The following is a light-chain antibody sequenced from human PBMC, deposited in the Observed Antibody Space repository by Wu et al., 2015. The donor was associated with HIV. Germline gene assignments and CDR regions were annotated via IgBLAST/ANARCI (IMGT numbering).Light chain of an antibody. V-gene: IGKV1-5*03. CDR2: KAS. CDR3: QQYNSYSYN. CDR1: QSISSW. Sequence: DIQMTQSPSTLSASVGDRVTITCRASQSISSWLAWYQQKPGNAPRLLIYKASILESGVPSRFSGSGSGTEFTLTISSLQPDDFATYYCQQYNSYSYNFGQGTKLEIQ. J-gene: IGKJ2*01.